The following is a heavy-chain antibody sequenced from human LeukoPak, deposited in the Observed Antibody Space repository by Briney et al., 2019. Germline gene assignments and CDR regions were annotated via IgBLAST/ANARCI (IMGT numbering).Heavy chain of an antibody. V-gene: IGHV5-10-1*01. CDR2: IDPSDSYT. Sequence: PGGSLKISCKGSGYSFSNYWISWVRQMPGKGLEWMGRIDPSDSYTKYSPSFQGHVTMSADKSMTTAYLQWSSLKASDTAMYYCTRLTDYNILTGYYSDYWGQGTLVTVSS. CDR3: TRLTDYNILTGYYSDY. D-gene: IGHD3-9*01. J-gene: IGHJ4*02. CDR1: GYSFSNYW.